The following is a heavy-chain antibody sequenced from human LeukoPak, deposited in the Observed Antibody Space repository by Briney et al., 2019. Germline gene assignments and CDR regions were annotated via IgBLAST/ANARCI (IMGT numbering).Heavy chain of an antibody. CDR1: GGTFSSYA. CDR3: ARESSRDGYNFRRFDY. J-gene: IGHJ4*02. D-gene: IGHD5-24*01. CDR2: IIPIFGTA. Sequence: SVKVSCKASGGTFSSYATSWVRQAPGQGLEWMGRIIPIFGTANYAQKFQGRVTITTDESTSTAYMELSSLRSEDTAVYYCARESSRDGYNFRRFDYWGQGTLVTVSP. V-gene: IGHV1-69*05.